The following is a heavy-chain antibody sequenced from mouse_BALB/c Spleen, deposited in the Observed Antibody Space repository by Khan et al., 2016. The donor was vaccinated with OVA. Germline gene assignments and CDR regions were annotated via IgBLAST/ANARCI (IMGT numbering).Heavy chain of an antibody. Sequence: VQLQQSGAELVRPGALVKLSCKASGFNIKDYYMHWVKQRPEQGLVWIGRIDPENGDTIYDPTFQGKATITSDTSSNTAYLQLSSLTSEDTAVYYCARDWYAPGFAYWGQGTLVTVSA. V-gene: IGHV14-1*02. D-gene: IGHD2-14*01. CDR3: ARDWYAPGFAY. CDR1: GFNIKDYY. CDR2: IDPENGDT. J-gene: IGHJ3*01.